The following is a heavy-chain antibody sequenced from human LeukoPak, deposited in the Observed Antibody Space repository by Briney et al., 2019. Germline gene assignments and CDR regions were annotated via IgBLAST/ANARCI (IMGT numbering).Heavy chain of an antibody. Sequence: ASVKVSCKTSGYTFTAYYIHWVRQAPGHGLEWMGCINPNSGGTNYAQNFQGRVTMTRDTSISTAYMELHRLTSDDTAAFFCARLDLFDYWGQGTLVTVSS. V-gene: IGHV1-2*02. CDR2: INPNSGGT. CDR1: GYTFTAYY. CDR3: ARLDLFDY. J-gene: IGHJ4*02.